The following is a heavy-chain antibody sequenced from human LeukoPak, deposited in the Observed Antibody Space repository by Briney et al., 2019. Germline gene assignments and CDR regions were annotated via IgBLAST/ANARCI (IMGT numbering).Heavy chain of an antibody. D-gene: IGHD1-26*01. CDR2: IYYSGST. CDR3: VRHRLSGSYHEFDY. CDR1: GGSISSYY. J-gene: IGHJ4*02. V-gene: IGHV4-59*08. Sequence: SETLSLTCTVSGGSISSYYWSWIRQPPGKGLEWIGYIYYSGSTNYNPSLKSRVTISVDTSKNQFSLKLSSVTAADTAVYYCVRHRLSGSYHEFDYWGQGTLVTVSS.